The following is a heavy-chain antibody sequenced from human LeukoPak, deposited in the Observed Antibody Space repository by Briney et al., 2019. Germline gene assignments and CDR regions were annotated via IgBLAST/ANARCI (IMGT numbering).Heavy chain of an antibody. V-gene: IGHV1-69*04. D-gene: IGHD6-19*01. J-gene: IGHJ1*01. CDR2: IIPILGIA. CDR3: ARVRLATWEYFQH. Sequence: SVKVSCKASGVTFSSYAISWVRQAPGQGLEWMGRIIPILGIANYAQKFQGRATITADKSTSTAYMELSRLRSDDTAVYYCARVRLATWEYFQHWGQGTLVTVSS. CDR1: GVTFSSYA.